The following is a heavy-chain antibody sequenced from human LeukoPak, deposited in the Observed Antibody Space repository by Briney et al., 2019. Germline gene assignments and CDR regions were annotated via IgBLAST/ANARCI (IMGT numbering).Heavy chain of an antibody. CDR3: ARDWYDNSDAFDI. CDR1: GFTFTTYW. D-gene: IGHD3-9*01. J-gene: IGHJ3*02. CDR2: IKQDGTEK. Sequence: GESLRLSCAASGFTFTTYWMSWVRQAPGKGLEWVANIKQDGTEKYYVDSVKGRFTISRDNAKNSLYLQMNSLRAEDTAVYYCARDWYDNSDAFDIWGQGTMVTVSS. V-gene: IGHV3-7*01.